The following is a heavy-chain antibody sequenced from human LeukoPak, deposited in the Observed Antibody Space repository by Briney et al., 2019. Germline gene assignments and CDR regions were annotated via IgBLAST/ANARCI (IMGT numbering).Heavy chain of an antibody. J-gene: IGHJ6*02. V-gene: IGHV1-2*02. D-gene: IGHD3-10*01. CDR1: GYTFTGYY. CDR2: INPNSGGT. CDR3: AIMYYYGSGSTYGMDV. Sequence: GASVKASFKASGYTFTGYYMHWVRQAPGQGLEWMGWINPNSGGTNYAQKFQGRVTMTRDTSISTAYMELSRLRSDDTAVYYCAIMYYYGSGSTYGMDVWGQGTTVTVSS.